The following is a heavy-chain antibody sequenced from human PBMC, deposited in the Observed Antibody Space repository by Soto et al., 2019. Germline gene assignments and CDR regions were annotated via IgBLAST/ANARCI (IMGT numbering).Heavy chain of an antibody. V-gene: IGHV3-74*01. CDR2: INSDGSST. D-gene: IGHD4-17*01. CDR1: GFTFSSYW. J-gene: IGHJ6*02. Sequence: EVQLVESGGGLVQPGGSLRLSCAASGFTFSSYWMHWVRQAPGKGLVWVSRINSDGSSTSYADSVKGRFTISRDNAKNPLYLQMNSLRAEDTAVYYCARVSDYGDYRHYYYYGMDVWGQGTTVTVSS. CDR3: ARVSDYGDYRHYYYYGMDV.